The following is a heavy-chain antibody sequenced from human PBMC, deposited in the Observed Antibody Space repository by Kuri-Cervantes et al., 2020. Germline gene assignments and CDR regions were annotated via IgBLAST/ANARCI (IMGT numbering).Heavy chain of an antibody. J-gene: IGHJ3*02. Sequence: SVKVSCKASGYTFTSYAMNWVRQAPGQGLEWMGGIIPIFGTANYAQKFQGRVTITADESTSTAYMELSSLRSEDTAVYYCSTDTVTTTGNAFDIWGQGTMVNVSS. CDR1: GYTFTSYA. CDR2: IIPIFGTA. D-gene: IGHD4-17*01. CDR3: STDTVTTTGNAFDI. V-gene: IGHV1-69*13.